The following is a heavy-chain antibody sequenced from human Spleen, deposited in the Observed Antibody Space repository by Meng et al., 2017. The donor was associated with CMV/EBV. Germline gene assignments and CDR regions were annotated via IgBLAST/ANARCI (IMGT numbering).Heavy chain of an antibody. J-gene: IGHJ4*02. CDR1: GFTFRSYS. CDR2: IDRSSSYM. CDR3: ARVCDY. Sequence: LSHTCAASGFTFRSYSMNWIRQAPGKGPEWVSFIDRSSSYMYYADSVKGRFTISRDNAKNALYLQMNSLRVEDTAVYYCARVCDYWGQGSLVTVSS. V-gene: IGHV3-21*05.